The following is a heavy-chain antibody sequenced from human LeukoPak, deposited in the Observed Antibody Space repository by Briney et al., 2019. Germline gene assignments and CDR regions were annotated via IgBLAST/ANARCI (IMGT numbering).Heavy chain of an antibody. Sequence: PGGSLRLSCAASGFTSSSYWMSWVRQDPGKGLEWVANIKQDGSEKYYVDSVKGRFTISRDNAKNSLYLQMNSLRAEDTAVYYCARVRQWLDDAFDIWGQGTMVTVFS. D-gene: IGHD6-19*01. CDR1: GFTSSSYW. CDR2: IKQDGSEK. V-gene: IGHV3-7*01. J-gene: IGHJ3*02. CDR3: ARVRQWLDDAFDI.